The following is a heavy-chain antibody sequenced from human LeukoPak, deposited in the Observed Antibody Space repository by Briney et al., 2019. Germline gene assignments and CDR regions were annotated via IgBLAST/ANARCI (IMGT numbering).Heavy chain of an antibody. CDR2: ISKNGGNT. Sequence: PGGSLRLSCAASGFTLSSYAMHWVRQAPGKGLEYVSAISKNGGNTYYANSVKGRFSIFRDNSKNTLYLQMGSLRTEDMAVYYCARVGEGRYYQYYYMDVWGKGTTVTVSS. CDR1: GFTLSSYA. V-gene: IGHV3-64*01. CDR3: ARVGEGRYYQYYYMDV. J-gene: IGHJ6*03. D-gene: IGHD1-26*01.